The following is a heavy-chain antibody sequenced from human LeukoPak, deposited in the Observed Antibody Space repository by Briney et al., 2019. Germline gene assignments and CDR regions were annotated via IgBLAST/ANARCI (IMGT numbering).Heavy chain of an antibody. D-gene: IGHD6-19*01. CDR1: GFTFSNYA. CDR2: IDASGGAT. J-gene: IGHJ5*02. Sequence: GESLRLSCAASGFTFSNYAMYWVRQPPGKGLEWVSPIDASGGATYYADSVKGRFTISRDNSKNTFYLQMNSLRAEDTAVYFCAKGSGSGWYGWFAPWGQGTLVTVSS. CDR3: AKGSGSGWYGWFAP. V-gene: IGHV3-23*01.